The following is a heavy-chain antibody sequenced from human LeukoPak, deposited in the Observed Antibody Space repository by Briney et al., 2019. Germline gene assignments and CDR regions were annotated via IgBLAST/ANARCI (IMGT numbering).Heavy chain of an antibody. Sequence: SETLSLTCTVSGGSISSYYWSWIRQPAGKGLEWLGRIYTSGSTNYNPSLKSRVTMSVDTSKNQFSLKLSSVTAADTAVYYCARDRKAVATIYFDYWGQGTLVTVSS. V-gene: IGHV4-4*07. CDR1: GGSISSYY. CDR3: ARDRKAVATIYFDY. D-gene: IGHD5-12*01. CDR2: IYTSGST. J-gene: IGHJ4*02.